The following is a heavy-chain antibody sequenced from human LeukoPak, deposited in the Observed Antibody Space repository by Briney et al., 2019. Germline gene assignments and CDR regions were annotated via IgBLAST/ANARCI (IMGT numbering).Heavy chain of an antibody. CDR2: FVSRSGGYI. J-gene: IGHJ4*02. CDR1: GFTFSSYS. CDR3: ARGDSSIIDY. V-gene: IGHV3-21*01. D-gene: IGHD6-6*01. Sequence: GGSLRLSCAASGFTFSSYSMNWVRQAPGKGLEWVSSFVSRSGGYIYYADSVKGRFTISRDNAKNSLFLQMNSLSAEDTAVYYCARGDSSIIDYWGQGTLVTVSS.